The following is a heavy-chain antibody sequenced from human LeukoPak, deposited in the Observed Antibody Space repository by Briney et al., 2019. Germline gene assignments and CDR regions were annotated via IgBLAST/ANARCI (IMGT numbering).Heavy chain of an antibody. Sequence: GGSLRLSCAASGFTFSGYAMTWVRQAPGKGLEWVSSITGSGDYTYYIDSVKGRFTISRDNSKNILYLQMNSLRGEDAALYYCAKDGLYYDGSAHVYYFDYWGQGTLVAVSS. CDR3: AKDGLYYDGSAHVYYFDY. J-gene: IGHJ4*02. D-gene: IGHD3-22*01. V-gene: IGHV3-23*01. CDR1: GFTFSGYA. CDR2: ITGSGDYT.